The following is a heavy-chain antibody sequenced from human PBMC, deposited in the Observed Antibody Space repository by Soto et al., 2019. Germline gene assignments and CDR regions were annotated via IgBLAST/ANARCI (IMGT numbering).Heavy chain of an antibody. Sequence: SVKVSCKASGGTFSRYTITWVRQAPGQGLEWMGGITPMFGAPNYAQKFQGRVTITADESTSTAYMELSSLRSEDTAMYYCARDGTLYDSSAYYYLYWGQGTLVTVSS. V-gene: IGHV1-69*13. CDR1: GGTFSRYT. D-gene: IGHD3-22*01. CDR3: ARDGTLYDSSAYYYLY. CDR2: ITPMFGAP. J-gene: IGHJ4*02.